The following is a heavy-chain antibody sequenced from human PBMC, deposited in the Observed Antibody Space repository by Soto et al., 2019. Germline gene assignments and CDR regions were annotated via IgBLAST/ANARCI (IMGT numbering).Heavy chain of an antibody. CDR2: MNPNSGNT. J-gene: IGHJ6*03. V-gene: IGHV1-8*01. CDR1: GYTFTSYD. CDR3: ARKYYDFWSGYYGGGVNYYYYMDV. Sequence: ASVKVSCKASGYTFTSYDINWVRQATGQGLEWMGWMNPNSGNTGYAQKFQGRVTMTRNTSISTAYMELSSLRSEDTAVYYCARKYYDFWSGYYGGGVNYYYYMDVWGKGTTVTVSS. D-gene: IGHD3-3*01.